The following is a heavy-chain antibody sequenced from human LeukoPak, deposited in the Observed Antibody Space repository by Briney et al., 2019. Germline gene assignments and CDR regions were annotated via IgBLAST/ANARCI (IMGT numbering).Heavy chain of an antibody. D-gene: IGHD5-18*01. V-gene: IGHV4-30-2*01. J-gene: IGHJ4*02. CDR2: IYHSGST. CDR3: ARDLGYEDTAMVN. Sequence: SETLSLTCAVSGGSISSGGYSWSWIRQPPGKGLEWIGYIYHSGSTYYNPSLKSRVTISVDRSKNQFSLKLSSVTAADTAVYYCARDLGYEDTAMVNWGQGTLVTVSS. CDR1: GGSISSGGYS.